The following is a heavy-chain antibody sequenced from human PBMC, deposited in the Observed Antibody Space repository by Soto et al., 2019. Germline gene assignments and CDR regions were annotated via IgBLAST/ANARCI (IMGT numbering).Heavy chain of an antibody. CDR3: AREGPPIRAHNPPEYFQH. J-gene: IGHJ1*01. CDR1: GGSISSYY. CDR2: IYYSGST. Sequence: PSETLSLTCTVSGGSISSYYWSWIRQPPGKGLEWIGYIYYSGSTNYNPSLKSRVTISVDTSKNQFSLKLSSVTAADTAVYYRAREGPPIRAHNPPEYFQHWGQGTPVTVSS. V-gene: IGHV4-59*12.